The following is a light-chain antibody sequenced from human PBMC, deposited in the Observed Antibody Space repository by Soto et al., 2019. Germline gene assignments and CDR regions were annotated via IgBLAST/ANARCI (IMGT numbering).Light chain of an antibody. CDR2: EVT. V-gene: IGLV2-8*01. Sequence: QSALTQPPSSYGSPGQAVAISCTGTSSDVGGYNYVSWYQQHPGKAPKLLIYEVTKRPSGVPDRFSGSKSGSTASLTVSGLQAEDEADYYCCSYGGNDNYVFGTGTKVTVL. CDR1: SSDVGGYNY. CDR3: CSYGGNDNYV. J-gene: IGLJ1*01.